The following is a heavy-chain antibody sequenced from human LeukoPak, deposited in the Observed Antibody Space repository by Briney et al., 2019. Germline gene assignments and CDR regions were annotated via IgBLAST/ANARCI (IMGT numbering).Heavy chain of an antibody. J-gene: IGHJ4*02. D-gene: IGHD3-10*01. CDR3: ARDGYYYGSGSYLLY. CDR1: GYTFTSYD. CDR2: ISAYNGNT. V-gene: IGHV1-18*01. Sequence: GASVKVSCKASGYTFTSYDINWVRQAPGQGLEWMGWISAYNGNTNYAQKLQGRVTMTTDTSTSTAYMELRSLRSDDTAVYYCARDGYYYGSGSYLLYWGQGTLVTVSS.